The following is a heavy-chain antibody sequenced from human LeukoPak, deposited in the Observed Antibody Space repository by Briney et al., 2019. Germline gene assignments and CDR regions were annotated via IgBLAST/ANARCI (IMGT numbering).Heavy chain of an antibody. V-gene: IGHV4-59*01. CDR2: IYYSGST. J-gene: IGHJ4*02. D-gene: IGHD5-12*01. CDR1: GGSISSYY. Sequence: SETLSLTCTVSGGSISSYYWSWIRQPPGKGLEWIGYIYYSGSTNYNPSLKSRVTISVDTSKNQFSLKLSSVTAADTAVYYCARDSSGYGRSLDYWGQGTLVTVSS. CDR3: ARDSSGYGRSLDY.